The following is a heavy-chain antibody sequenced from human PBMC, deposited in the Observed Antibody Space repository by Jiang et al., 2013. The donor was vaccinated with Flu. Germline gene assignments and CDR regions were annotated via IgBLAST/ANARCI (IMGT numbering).Heavy chain of an antibody. CDR1: GFTFSSYA. Sequence: VQLVESGGGVVQPGRSLRLSCAASGFTFSSYAMHWVRQAPGKGLEWVAVISYDGSNKYYADSVKGRFTISRDNSKNTLYLQMNSLRAEDTAVYYCARGNRGGSYPADFYWGQGTLVTVSS. J-gene: IGHJ4*02. CDR2: ISYDGSNK. V-gene: IGHV3-30-3*01. CDR3: ARGNRGGSYPADFY. D-gene: IGHD1-26*01.